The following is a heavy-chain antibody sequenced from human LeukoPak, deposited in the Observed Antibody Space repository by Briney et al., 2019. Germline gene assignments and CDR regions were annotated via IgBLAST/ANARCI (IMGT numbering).Heavy chain of an antibody. V-gene: IGHV4-34*01. Sequence: SETLSLTCAVYGGSFSGYYWSWIRQPPGKGLEWIGEINHSGSTNYNPSLKSRVTISVDTSKNQFSLKLSSVTAADTAVYYCARGGGNPYWYFDLWGRGTLVTVSS. CDR3: ARGGGNPYWYFDL. J-gene: IGHJ2*01. CDR1: GGSFSGYY. CDR2: INHSGST. D-gene: IGHD4-23*01.